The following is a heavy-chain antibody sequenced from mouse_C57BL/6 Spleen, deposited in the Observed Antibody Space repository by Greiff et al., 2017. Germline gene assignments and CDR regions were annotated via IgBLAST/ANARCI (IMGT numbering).Heavy chain of an antibody. CDR1: GYTFTGYW. V-gene: IGHV1-9*01. CDR2: ILPGSGST. CDR3: ARGITTVVAQGWYFDV. J-gene: IGHJ1*03. D-gene: IGHD1-1*01. Sequence: QVQLQQSGAELMKPGASVKLSCKATGYTFTGYWIEWVKQRPGHGLEWIGEILPGSGSTNYNEKFKGKATFTADTSSNTAYMQLSSLTTEDSAIYYCARGITTVVAQGWYFDVWGTGTTVTVSS.